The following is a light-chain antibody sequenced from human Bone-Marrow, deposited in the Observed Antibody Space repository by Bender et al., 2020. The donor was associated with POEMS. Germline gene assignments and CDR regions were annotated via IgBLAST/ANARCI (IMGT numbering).Light chain of an antibody. Sequence: SYELTQPPSVSVSPGQTATITCSGDALPKQSAYWFQQKPGQAPVLLIYKDSERPSGIPERFSGSSSGTTVTLTISGVQAEDEADYYCQSAESNSWVVFGGGTKLTVL. CDR2: KDS. J-gene: IGLJ2*01. CDR3: QSAESNSWVV. V-gene: IGLV3-25*03. CDR1: ALPKQS.